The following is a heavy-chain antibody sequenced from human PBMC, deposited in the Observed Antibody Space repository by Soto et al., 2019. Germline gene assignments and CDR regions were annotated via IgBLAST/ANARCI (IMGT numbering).Heavy chain of an antibody. Sequence: QVQLVESGGGVVQPGRSLRLSCAASGFTFSSYAMHWVRQAPGKGLEWVAVISYDGSNKYYADSVKGRFTISRDNSKNTLYLQMNSLRAEDTAVYYCARGGGWNDGHYYYYYGMDVWGQGTTVTVSS. J-gene: IGHJ6*02. V-gene: IGHV3-30-3*01. CDR1: GFTFSSYA. CDR2: ISYDGSNK. D-gene: IGHD1-1*01. CDR3: ARGGGWNDGHYYYYYGMDV.